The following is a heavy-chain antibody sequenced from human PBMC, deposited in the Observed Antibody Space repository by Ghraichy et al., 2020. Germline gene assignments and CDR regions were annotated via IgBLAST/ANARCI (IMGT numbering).Heavy chain of an antibody. CDR1: GFTFSSYA. J-gene: IGHJ6*04. V-gene: IGHV3-23*01. Sequence: GGSLRLSCAASGFTFSSYAMSWVRQAPGKGLEWVSAISGSGGSTYYADSVKGRFTISRDNAKNTLYLQMNSLRAEDTAVYYCASEPRIQLWFRVDVWGKGTTVTVSS. D-gene: IGHD5-18*01. CDR3: ASEPRIQLWFRVDV. CDR2: ISGSGGST.